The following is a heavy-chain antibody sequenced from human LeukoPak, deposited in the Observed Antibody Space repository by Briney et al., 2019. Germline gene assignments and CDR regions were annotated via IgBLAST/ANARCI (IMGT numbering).Heavy chain of an antibody. D-gene: IGHD6-13*01. CDR2: IFLGTLIT. CDR3: ARRAAYSSTWYYFDY. V-gene: IGHV5-51*01. CDR1: GYDFTSHW. J-gene: IGHJ4*02. Sequence: GESLKISCKGSGYDFTSHWIGWVRQLPGKGLEWRGSIFLGTLITKYNPSFQGQVTISADKSIYTAYLKWSSLKASDTAMYYCARRAAYSSTWYYFDYWGQGTLVTVSS.